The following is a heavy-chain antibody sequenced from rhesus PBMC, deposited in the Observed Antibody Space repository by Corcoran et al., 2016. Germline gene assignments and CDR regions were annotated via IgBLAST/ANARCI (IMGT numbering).Heavy chain of an antibody. CDR1: GGSISSKY. CDR2: IYGSNGNT. CDR3: ASWYYDYWDAFDF. Sequence: QVQLQESGPGLVRPSETLSLTCAVSGGSISSKYWSWIRQAPGKGLEWIGRIYGSNGNTDYNPTRKRRGTISTDTSKNQVSLKLSSVTAADTAVYYCASWYYDYWDAFDFWGQGLGVTVSS. D-gene: IGHD3-22*01. J-gene: IGHJ3*01. V-gene: IGHV4-160*01.